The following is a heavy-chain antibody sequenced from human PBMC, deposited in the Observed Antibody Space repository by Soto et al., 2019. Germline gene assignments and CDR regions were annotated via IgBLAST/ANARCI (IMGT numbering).Heavy chain of an antibody. CDR2: IKSKTDGGTT. CDR1: GFTFSNAW. V-gene: IGHV3-15*01. Sequence: EVQLVESGGGLVKPGGSLRLSCAASGFTFSNAWMSWVRQAPGKGREWGGRIKSKTDGGTTDYAAPVKGRFTISRDDSKNTLYLQMNSLKTEDTAVYYCTTDPGYYYGSGSYYNRLDYWGQGTLVTVSS. CDR3: TTDPGYYYGSGSYYNRLDY. J-gene: IGHJ4*02. D-gene: IGHD3-10*01.